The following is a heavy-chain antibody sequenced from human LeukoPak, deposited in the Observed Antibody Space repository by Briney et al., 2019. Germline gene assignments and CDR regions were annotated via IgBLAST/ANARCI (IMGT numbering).Heavy chain of an antibody. CDR1: GYSISSGYY. D-gene: IGHD3-3*01. V-gene: IGHV4-38-2*02. CDR2: IYHSGST. J-gene: IGHJ6*03. CDR3: ARLNNDFWSGYYYYMDV. Sequence: PSETLSLTCTVSGYSISSGYYWGWIRQPPGEGLEWIGNIYHSGSTYYNPSLKSRVTISVDTSKNQFSLKLSSVTAADTAVYYCARLNNDFWSGYYYYMDVWGKGTTVTVSS.